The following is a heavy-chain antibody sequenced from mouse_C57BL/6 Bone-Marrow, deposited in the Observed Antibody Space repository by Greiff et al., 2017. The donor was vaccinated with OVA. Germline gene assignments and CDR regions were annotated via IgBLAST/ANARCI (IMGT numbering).Heavy chain of an antibody. CDR3: ASSYYSNYDAMDY. D-gene: IGHD2-5*01. CDR2: IWTGGGT. Sequence: QVQLQQSGPGLVAPSQSLSITCTVSGFSLTSYAISWVRQPPGKGLEWLGVIWTGGGTNYNSALKSRLSISKDNSKSQVFLKMNSLQTDDTARYYCASSYYSNYDAMDYWGQGTSVTVSS. V-gene: IGHV2-9-1*01. CDR1: GFSLTSYA. J-gene: IGHJ4*01.